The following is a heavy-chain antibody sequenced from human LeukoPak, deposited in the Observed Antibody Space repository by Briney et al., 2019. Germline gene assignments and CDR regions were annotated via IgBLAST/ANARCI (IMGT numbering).Heavy chain of an antibody. V-gene: IGHV1-46*01. CDR3: ATVVVAAFNWFDP. CDR2: INPSGGST. J-gene: IGHJ5*02. D-gene: IGHD2-15*01. Sequence: ASVKVSCKASGYTFTTYYMHWVRQAPGQGLEWMGIINPSGGSTSYAQKFQGRVTMTEDTSTDTAYMELSSLRSEDTAVYYCATVVVAAFNWFDPWGQGTLVTVSS. CDR1: GYTFTTYY.